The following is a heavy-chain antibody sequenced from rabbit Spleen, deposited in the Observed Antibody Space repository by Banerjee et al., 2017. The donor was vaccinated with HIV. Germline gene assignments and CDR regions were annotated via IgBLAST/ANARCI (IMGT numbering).Heavy chain of an antibody. CDR1: GFSFSDRDV. J-gene: IGHJ4*01. V-gene: IGHV1S45*01. CDR3: ARALIAYYTYGDFSLDL. Sequence: QEQLVESGGGLVKPEGSLTLTCKASGFSFSDRDVMCWVRQAPGKGLQWIACIYGGSSGSTYYASCAKGRLTISKTSSTTVTLQMTSLTAADTAIYFCARALIAYYTYGDFSLDLWGQGTLVTVS. D-gene: IGHD6-1*01. CDR2: IYGGSSGST.